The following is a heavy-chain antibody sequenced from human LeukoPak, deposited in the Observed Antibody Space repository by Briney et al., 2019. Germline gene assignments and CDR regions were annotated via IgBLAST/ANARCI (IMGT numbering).Heavy chain of an antibody. D-gene: IGHD3-10*01. J-gene: IGHJ3*02. Sequence: SETLSLTCTVSGGSISSSSYYWGWIRQPPGKGLEWIGSIHYSGSTYYNPSLKSRVTISVDTSKNQFSLQLSSVTAADTAVYYCARPLWFGELFHAFDIWGQGTMVTVSS. CDR1: GGSISSSSYY. V-gene: IGHV4-39*01. CDR3: ARPLWFGELFHAFDI. CDR2: IHYSGST.